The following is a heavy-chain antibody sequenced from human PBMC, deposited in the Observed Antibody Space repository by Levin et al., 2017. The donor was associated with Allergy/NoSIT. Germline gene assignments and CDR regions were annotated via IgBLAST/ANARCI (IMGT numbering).Heavy chain of an antibody. CDR3: ARSGYSGSGSVFLDV. D-gene: IGHD3-10*01. Sequence: GGSLRLSCAASGFTFSDYYMIWVRQAPGKGLEWVSYISTGSINIYYADSVKGRFTISRDNAKKSLYLQMNSLRAEDTAVYYCARSGYSGSGSVFLDVWGQGTTVTVAS. CDR1: GFTFSDYY. V-gene: IGHV3-11*01. CDR2: ISTGSINI. J-gene: IGHJ6*02.